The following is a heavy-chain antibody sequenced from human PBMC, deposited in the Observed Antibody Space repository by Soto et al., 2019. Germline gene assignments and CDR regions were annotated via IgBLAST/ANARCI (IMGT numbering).Heavy chain of an antibody. CDR2: VYHSGST. J-gene: IGHJ6*03. CDR1: GGSLSTYY. Sequence: PSETLSLTCTVSGGSLSTYYWNWIQQPPGKGVEWIGSVYHSGSTSYNPSLKSRVTISVDTSKNQFSLKLTSVTAADTAVYYCARGQMHYYGSGSYYSPYYYYYYYMEVWGKGTTVTVSS. V-gene: IGHV4-59*01. CDR3: ARGQMHYYGSGSYYSPYYYYYYYMEV. D-gene: IGHD3-10*01.